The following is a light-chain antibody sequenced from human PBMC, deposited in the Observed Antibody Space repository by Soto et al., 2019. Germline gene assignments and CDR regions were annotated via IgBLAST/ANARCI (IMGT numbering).Light chain of an antibody. J-gene: IGKJ4*01. CDR3: QQYDNLLLT. Sequence: DNQMTQSPSSVSASVGDRVTITCQASQDISNYLNWYQQKPGKAPKLLIYDASNLETGVPSRFSGSGSGTDFTFTISSLQPEDIATYYCQQYDNLLLTFGGGTKVEIK. V-gene: IGKV1-33*01. CDR1: QDISNY. CDR2: DAS.